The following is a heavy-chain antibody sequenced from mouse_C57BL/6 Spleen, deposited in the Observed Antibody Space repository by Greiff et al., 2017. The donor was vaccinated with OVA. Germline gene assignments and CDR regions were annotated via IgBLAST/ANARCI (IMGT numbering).Heavy chain of an antibody. J-gene: IGHJ3*01. CDR1: GYTFTSYW. D-gene: IGHD4-1*01. V-gene: IGHV1-5*01. Sequence: VQLKESGTVLARPGASVKMSCKTSGYTFTSYWMHWVKQRPGQGLEWIGAIYPGNSDTSYNQKFKGKAKLTAVTSASTAYMELSSLTNEDSAVYYCTSPVANWDEGWFAYWGQGTLVTVSA. CDR2: IYPGNSDT. CDR3: TSPVANWDEGWFAY.